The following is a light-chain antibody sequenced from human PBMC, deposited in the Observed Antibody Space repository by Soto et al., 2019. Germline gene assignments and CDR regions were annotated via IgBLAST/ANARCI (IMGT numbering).Light chain of an antibody. Sequence: DIQMTQSPSTLSASVGDRVTITCRASQSISSWLAWYQQKPGKAPKLLIYKASSLESGVPSRFSGSGSGTEVTLTISSLQPDDFATYYCQQYNSHWYTFGQGTKLEIK. CDR3: QQYNSHWYT. CDR2: KAS. J-gene: IGKJ2*01. CDR1: QSISSW. V-gene: IGKV1-5*03.